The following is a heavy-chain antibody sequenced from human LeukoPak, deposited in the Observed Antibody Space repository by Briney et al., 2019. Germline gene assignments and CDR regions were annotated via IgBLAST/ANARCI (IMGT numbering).Heavy chain of an antibody. CDR3: ARGWAVAGLDY. V-gene: IGHV4-30-2*01. Sequence: SETLSLTCTVSGGSISSGGYYWSWIRQPPGKGLEWIGYIYHSGSTYYNPSLKSRVTISVDRSKNQFSLKLSSVTAADTAVYYCARGWAVAGLDYWGQGTLVTVSS. D-gene: IGHD6-19*01. CDR2: IYHSGST. J-gene: IGHJ4*02. CDR1: GGSISSGGYY.